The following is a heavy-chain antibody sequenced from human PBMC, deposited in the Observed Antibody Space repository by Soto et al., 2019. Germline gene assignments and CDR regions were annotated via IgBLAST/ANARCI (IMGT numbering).Heavy chain of an antibody. J-gene: IGHJ5*02. D-gene: IGHD6-13*01. CDR3: ARGRSGSSPGNWFDP. Sequence: SVKVSCKASGGTFSSYAISWVRQAPGQGLEWMGGIIPIFGTANYAQKFQGRVTITADESTSTAYMELSSLRSEDTAVYYCARGRSGSSPGNWFDPWGQGTLVTVSS. CDR1: GGTFSSYA. CDR2: IIPIFGTA. V-gene: IGHV1-69*13.